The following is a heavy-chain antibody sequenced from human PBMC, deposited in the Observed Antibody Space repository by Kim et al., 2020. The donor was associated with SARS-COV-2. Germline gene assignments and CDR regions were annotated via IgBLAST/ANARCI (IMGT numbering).Heavy chain of an antibody. D-gene: IGHD4-17*01. V-gene: IGHV6-1*01. CDR1: GDSVSSNSAA. J-gene: IGHJ4*02. Sequence: SQTLSLTCAISGDSVSSNSAAWNWIRQSPSRGLEWLGRTYYRSKWSNDYAVSVRSRITINPDTSKNQFYLQLNSVTPEDTAVYYCARERDYGGNSADFDYWGQGTLVTVSS. CDR3: ARERDYGGNSADFDY. CDR2: TYYRSKWSN.